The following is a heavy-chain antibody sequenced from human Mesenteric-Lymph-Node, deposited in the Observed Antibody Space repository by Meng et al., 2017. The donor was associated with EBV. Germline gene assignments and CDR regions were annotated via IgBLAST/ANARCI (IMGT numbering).Heavy chain of an antibody. CDR3: ARGGGVLTPLDY. J-gene: IGHJ4*02. V-gene: IGHV4-34*02. D-gene: IGHD4-23*01. CDR1: VDSFSGYF. Sequence: QVTVQPWGAVLLKPSETLPLTCAVYVDSFSGYFCSWIRQPLGKGLEWIGEINHSGGTNYNPSLESRVTISVDASKNQFSLKLRSVTAADTAVYYCARGGGVLTPLDYWGQGGLVTVSS. CDR2: INHSGGT.